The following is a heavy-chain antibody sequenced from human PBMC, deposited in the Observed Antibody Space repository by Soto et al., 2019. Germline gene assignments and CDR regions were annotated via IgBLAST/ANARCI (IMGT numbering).Heavy chain of an antibody. V-gene: IGHV3-33*01. J-gene: IGHJ4*02. CDR3: ARIGSWALNFDY. Sequence: QVQLVESGGGVVQPGRSLRLSCAASGFTFSNYHMHWVRQAPGKGLEWVAVIWSDGSEKYYAYSVKGRFTISRDNSKNTLYLKMNSLRAEDTAVYYCARIGSWALNFDYWGQGTLVTVSS. CDR1: GFTFSNYH. D-gene: IGHD6-13*01. CDR2: IWSDGSEK.